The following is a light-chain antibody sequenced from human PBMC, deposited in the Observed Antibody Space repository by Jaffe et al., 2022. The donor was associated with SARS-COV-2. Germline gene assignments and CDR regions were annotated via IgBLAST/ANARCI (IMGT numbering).Light chain of an antibody. CDR2: KDS. J-gene: IGLJ3*02. Sequence: SFELTQPSSVSVSPGQTARITCSGDVLANVRARWFQQRPGQAPVLVIYKDSARPSGIPERFSGSSSGTTVTLTISRAQVEDEADYYCYSAADNVGVFGGGTKLTVL. CDR3: YSAADNVGV. V-gene: IGLV3-27*01. CDR1: VLANVR.